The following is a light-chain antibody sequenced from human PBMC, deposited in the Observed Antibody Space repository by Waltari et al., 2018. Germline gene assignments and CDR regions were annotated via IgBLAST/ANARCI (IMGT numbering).Light chain of an antibody. CDR2: AVS. CDR3: LQHYTYPPT. Sequence: DIQMTQSPSAMSASVGDRVTITCRASQDIGNYLAWFQQKPGTVPKRLIYAVSSLESGVPSRFSGSESGTEFTLTINRLQPEDLATYFCLQHYTYPPTFGQGTRLEI. J-gene: IGKJ5*01. V-gene: IGKV1-17*03. CDR1: QDIGNY.